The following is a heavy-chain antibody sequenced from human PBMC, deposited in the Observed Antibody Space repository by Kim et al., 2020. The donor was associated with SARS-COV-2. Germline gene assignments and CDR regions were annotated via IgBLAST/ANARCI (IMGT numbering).Heavy chain of an antibody. D-gene: IGHD2-2*01. V-gene: IGHV2-70*19. Sequence: KHYTTSRKTRLTISKDTSKNQVVLTMTNMDPVDTATYYCARAPAYLTSFDYWGQGTLVTVSS. CDR3: ARAPAYLTSFDY. CDR2: K. J-gene: IGHJ4*02.